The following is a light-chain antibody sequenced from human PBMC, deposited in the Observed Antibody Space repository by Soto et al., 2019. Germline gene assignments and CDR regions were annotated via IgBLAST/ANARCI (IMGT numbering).Light chain of an antibody. CDR1: SFNIGSNY. CDR2: RNN. CDR3: AAWDDSLSGLV. J-gene: IGLJ1*01. V-gene: IGLV1-47*01. Sequence: QSVLTQPPSASGTPGQRVTIYCSGSSFNIGSNYVYWYQQLPGTAPKLLIYRNNQRPSGVPDRFSGSKSGTAASLAISGLRSEDEADYYCAAWDDSLSGLVFGSGTKLTVL.